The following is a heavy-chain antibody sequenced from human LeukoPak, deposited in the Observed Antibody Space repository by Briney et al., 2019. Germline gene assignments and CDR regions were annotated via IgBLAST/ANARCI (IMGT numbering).Heavy chain of an antibody. Sequence: SGGSLRLSCAASGFIFSSYAMSWVRQAPGEGLEWVSAISGSGGSTYYADSVKGRFTISRDNSKNTLYLQMNSLRAEDTAVYYCAKEGPGVAVSSGYYFDYWGQGTLVTVSS. CDR3: AKEGPGVAVSSGYYFDY. CDR1: GFIFSSYA. V-gene: IGHV3-23*01. CDR2: ISGSGGST. J-gene: IGHJ4*02. D-gene: IGHD6-19*01.